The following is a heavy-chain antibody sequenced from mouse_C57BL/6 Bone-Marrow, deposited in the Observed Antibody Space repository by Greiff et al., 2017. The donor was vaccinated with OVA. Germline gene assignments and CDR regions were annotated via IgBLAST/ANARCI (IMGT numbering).Heavy chain of an antibody. J-gene: IGHJ4*01. CDR1: GYSFTGYY. CDR3: APYDYGEGALDY. D-gene: IGHD2-4*01. V-gene: IGHV1-42*01. Sequence: VQLQQSGPELVKPGASVKISCKASGYSFTGYYMNWVKQSPEKSLEWIGEINPSTGGTTYTQKFKAKATLTVDKSSSTAYMQLKSLTSEDSAVYYCAPYDYGEGALDYWGQGTTVTVSS. CDR2: INPSTGGT.